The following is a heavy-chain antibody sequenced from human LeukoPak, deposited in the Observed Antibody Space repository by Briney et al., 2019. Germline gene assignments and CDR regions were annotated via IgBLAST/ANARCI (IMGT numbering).Heavy chain of an antibody. V-gene: IGHV4-59*11. J-gene: IGHJ4*02. D-gene: IGHD5-12*01. CDR2: IYYSGST. CDR1: GGSISSHY. Sequence: SETLSLTCTVSGGSISSHYWSWIRQPPGKGLEWIGYIYYSGSTNYNPSLKSRVTISVDTSKNQFSLKLSSVTAADTAVYYCARGRATIRWGSFYFDYWGQGTLVTVSS. CDR3: ARGRATIRWGSFYFDY.